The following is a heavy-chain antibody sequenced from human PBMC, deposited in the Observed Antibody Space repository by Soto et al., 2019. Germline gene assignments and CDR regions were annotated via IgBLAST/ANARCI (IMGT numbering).Heavy chain of an antibody. V-gene: IGHV2-5*02. Sequence: SGPTRVNPTQTLTLTCTFSGFSLSTSGVGVGWIRQPPGKALEWLALIYWDDDKRYRPSLKSRLNITKDTSKNQVVLTMTNMAPVDTATYYCAHSSYYYGSGSYYPDYYYYGMDVWGQGTTVTVS. D-gene: IGHD3-10*01. CDR1: GFSLSTSGVG. CDR2: IYWDDDK. J-gene: IGHJ6*02. CDR3: AHSSYYYGSGSYYPDYYYYGMDV.